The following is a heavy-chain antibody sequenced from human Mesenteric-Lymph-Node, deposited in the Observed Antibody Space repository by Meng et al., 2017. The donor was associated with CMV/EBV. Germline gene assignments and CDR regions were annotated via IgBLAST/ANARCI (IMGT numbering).Heavy chain of an antibody. D-gene: IGHD4-11*01. V-gene: IGHV3-7*01. CDR1: GFTFSSYW. Sequence: ETLSLTCAASGFTFSSYWMTWVRQAPGKGLEWVANIKQDGSEKYYVDSVKGRFTISRDNAKNSLYLQMNSLRAEDTAVYYCATRPRLLDYWGQGTLVTVSS. CDR3: ATRPRLLDY. J-gene: IGHJ4*02. CDR2: IKQDGSEK.